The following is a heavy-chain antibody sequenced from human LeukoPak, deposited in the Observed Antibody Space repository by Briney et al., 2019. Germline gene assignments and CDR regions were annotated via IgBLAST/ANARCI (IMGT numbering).Heavy chain of an antibody. D-gene: IGHD5-18*01. V-gene: IGHV4-39*01. CDR2: IYYSGST. Sequence: SETLSLTCTVSGGSISSSSYYWGRIRQPPGKGLEWIGSIYYSGSTYYNPSLKSRVTISVDTSKNQFSLKLSSVTAADTAVYYCASTWIQLEDWYFDLWGRGTLVTVSS. J-gene: IGHJ2*01. CDR3: ASTWIQLEDWYFDL. CDR1: GGSISSSSYY.